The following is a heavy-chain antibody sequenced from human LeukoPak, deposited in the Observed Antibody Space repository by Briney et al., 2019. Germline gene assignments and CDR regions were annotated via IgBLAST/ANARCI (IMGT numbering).Heavy chain of an antibody. V-gene: IGHV3-23*01. CDR2: ITDSGGRT. J-gene: IGHJ4*02. D-gene: IGHD6-13*01. CDR1: GFTFGSYA. Sequence: GASLRLSCAVSGFTFGSYAMSWVRQAPGKGLEWVSGITDSGGRTYYADSVKGRFTISRDNSKNTLYLQMSSLRAEDTAVYYCAKFRFGASSWYYFDYWGRGTLVTVSS. CDR3: AKFRFGASSWYYFDY.